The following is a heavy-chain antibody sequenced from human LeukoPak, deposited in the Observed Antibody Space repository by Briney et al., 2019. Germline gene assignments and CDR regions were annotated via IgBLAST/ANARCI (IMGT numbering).Heavy chain of an antibody. CDR3: ARSFYDILIGYYQYFDY. J-gene: IGHJ4*02. D-gene: IGHD3-9*01. V-gene: IGHV3-66*01. Sequence: GGSLRLSCVASGLSVSSNYMSWVRQPRGKGLEWDSVIYRDGNSYYAESVKGRFTLSRDNSKNTLYIQMNSLIAEDTAVYYCARSFYDILIGYYQYFDYWGQGTLVTVSS. CDR2: IYRDGNS. CDR1: GLSVSSNY.